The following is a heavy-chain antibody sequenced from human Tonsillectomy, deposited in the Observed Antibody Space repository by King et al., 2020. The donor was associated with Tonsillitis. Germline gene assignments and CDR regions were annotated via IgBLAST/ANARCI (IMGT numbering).Heavy chain of an antibody. Sequence: QLQESGPGLVKPSQTLSLSCTVSGGSISSSGYYWSWLRQHPGKGLEWIGYVYYSGSTSYTPSLKSRVTISVDTSKNQFSLKLSSVTAADTAVYYCARGNGSGRYYWGQGTLVTVSS. J-gene: IGHJ4*02. CDR3: ARGNGSGRYY. D-gene: IGHD3-10*01. V-gene: IGHV4-31*03. CDR2: VYYSGST. CDR1: GGSISSSGYY.